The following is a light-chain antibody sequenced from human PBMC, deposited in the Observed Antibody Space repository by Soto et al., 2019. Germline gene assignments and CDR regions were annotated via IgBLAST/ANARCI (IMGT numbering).Light chain of an antibody. CDR2: VNN. CDR1: YSNIGNNF. Sequence: QSVLTQPPSVSAAPGQTVTITCSGTYSNIGNNFVSWYQQLPGTAPRLLIYVNNKRPSGISDRFSGSKPGTSATLDITGLQTGDEVDYYCGTWDHSLGEVVFGGGTKLTVL. J-gene: IGLJ2*01. CDR3: GTWDHSLGEVV. V-gene: IGLV1-51*01.